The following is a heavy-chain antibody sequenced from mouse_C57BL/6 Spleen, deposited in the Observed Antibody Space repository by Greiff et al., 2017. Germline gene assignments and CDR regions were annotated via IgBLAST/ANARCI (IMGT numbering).Heavy chain of an antibody. V-gene: IGHV1-20*01. D-gene: IGHD1-1*01. Sequence: VQLQQSGPELVKPGDSVKISCKASGYSFTGYFMNWVMQSHGKSLEWIGRINPYNGDTFYNQKFKGKATLTVDKSSSTAHMELRSLTSEDSAVYYCARDYYPYYAMDYWGQGTSVTVSS. CDR1: GYSFTGYF. CDR2: INPYNGDT. CDR3: ARDYYPYYAMDY. J-gene: IGHJ4*01.